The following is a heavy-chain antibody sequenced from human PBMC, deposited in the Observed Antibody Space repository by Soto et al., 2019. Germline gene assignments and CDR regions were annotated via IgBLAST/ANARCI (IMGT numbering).Heavy chain of an antibody. J-gene: IGHJ6*02. Sequence: QVQLVQSGAEVKKPGSSVKVSCKASGGTFSSYAISWVRQAPGQGLEWMGGIIPIFGTANYAQKFQGRVTITADESTSTAYMELNSLRSEDTAVYYCARAMVRGVTSYYYYGMDVWGQGTTVTVSS. CDR3: ARAMVRGVTSYYYYGMDV. D-gene: IGHD3-10*01. CDR2: IIPIFGTA. CDR1: GGTFSSYA. V-gene: IGHV1-69*01.